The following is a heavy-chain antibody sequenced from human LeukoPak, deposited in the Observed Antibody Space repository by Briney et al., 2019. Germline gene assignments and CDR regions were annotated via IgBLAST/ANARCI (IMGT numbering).Heavy chain of an antibody. V-gene: IGHV1-8*01. D-gene: IGHD1-1*01. Sequence: ASVKVSCKASGYTFTSYDINWVRQATGQGLEWMGWMNPNSGNTGYAQKFQGRVTMTRNTYISTAYMELSSLRSEDTAVYYCARGSIWNGGFDPWGQGTLVTVSS. J-gene: IGHJ5*02. CDR3: ARGSIWNGGFDP. CDR2: MNPNSGNT. CDR1: GYTFTSYD.